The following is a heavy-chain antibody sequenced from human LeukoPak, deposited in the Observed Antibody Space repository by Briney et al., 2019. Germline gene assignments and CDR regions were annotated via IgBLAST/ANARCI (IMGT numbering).Heavy chain of an antibody. V-gene: IGHV3-30*18. CDR3: AKLETIPVLRYFDWSQGDAFDI. CDR1: GLTFSNFG. CDR2: ISYDGSDQ. J-gene: IGHJ3*02. Sequence: GGSLRLSCAASGLTFSNFGMHWARQAPGKGLEWVAVISYDGSDQYYIDSVKGRFTISRDNSKNTLYLQMNSLRAEDTAVYYCAKLETIPVLRYFDWSQGDAFDIWGQGTMVTVSS. D-gene: IGHD3-9*01.